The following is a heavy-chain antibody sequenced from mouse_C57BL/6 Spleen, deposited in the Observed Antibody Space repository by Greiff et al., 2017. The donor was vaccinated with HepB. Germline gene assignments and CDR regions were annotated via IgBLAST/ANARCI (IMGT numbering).Heavy chain of an antibody. CDR2: ISDGGSYT. J-gene: IGHJ2*01. D-gene: IGHD5-1*01. V-gene: IGHV5-4*03. Sequence: EVKLMESGGGLVKPGGSLKLSCAASGFTFSSYAMSWVRQTPEKRLEWVATISDGGSYTYYPDNVKGRFTISRDNAKNNLYLQMSHLKSEDTAMYYCASSLPYFDYWGQGTTLTVSS. CDR3: ASSLPYFDY. CDR1: GFTFSSYA.